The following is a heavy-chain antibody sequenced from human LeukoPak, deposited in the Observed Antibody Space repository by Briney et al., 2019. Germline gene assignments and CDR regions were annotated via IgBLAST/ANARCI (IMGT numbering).Heavy chain of an antibody. CDR2: ISSSSSYI. Sequence: PGGSLRLSCAASGFTFSSYSMNWVRQAPGKGLEWVSCISSSSSYIYYADSVKGRFTISRDNAKKSLYLQMNSLRAEDTAVYYCARDTGKQQLVFDAFHIWGQGTMVTVSS. CDR3: ARDTGKQQLVFDAFHI. J-gene: IGHJ3*02. V-gene: IGHV3-21*01. CDR1: GFTFSSYS. D-gene: IGHD6-13*01.